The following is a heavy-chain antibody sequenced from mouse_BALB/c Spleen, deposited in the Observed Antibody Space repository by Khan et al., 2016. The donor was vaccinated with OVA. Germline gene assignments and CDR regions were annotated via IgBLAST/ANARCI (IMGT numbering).Heavy chain of an antibody. Sequence: EVQLQESGPGLVKPSQSLSLTCTVTGYSITSDYAWNWIRQFPGNRLEWMGFISYSGNTNYNPSLKSRISVTRDTSKNQFFLQLNSVTTEDTATDYCARMYGGDFDYWGQGTTLTVSS. J-gene: IGHJ2*01. CDR1: GYSITSDYA. CDR3: ARMYGGDFDY. D-gene: IGHD2-10*02. CDR2: ISYSGNT. V-gene: IGHV3-2*02.